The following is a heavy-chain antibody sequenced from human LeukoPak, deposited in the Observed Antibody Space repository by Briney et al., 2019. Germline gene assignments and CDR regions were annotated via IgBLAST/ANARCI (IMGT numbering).Heavy chain of an antibody. CDR2: IGTAGDT. V-gene: IGHV3-13*01. Sequence: GSLRLSCAVSGFTFSDYDMHWVRQATGKGLEWVSAIGTAGDTYYTGSVKGRFTISRENAKNSLYLQMNSLRAGDTAVYYCARVAKERVGGVYYFDYWGQGTLVTVSP. CDR3: ARVAKERVGGVYYFDY. D-gene: IGHD1-1*01. J-gene: IGHJ4*02. CDR1: GFTFSDYD.